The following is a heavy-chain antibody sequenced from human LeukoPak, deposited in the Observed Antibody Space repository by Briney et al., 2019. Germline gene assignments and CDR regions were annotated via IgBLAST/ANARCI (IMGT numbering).Heavy chain of an antibody. J-gene: IGHJ4*02. D-gene: IGHD6-13*01. CDR2: ISASGGST. V-gene: IGHV3-23*01. CDR3: AKRIAAAGPCFDY. CDR1: GFTFSSYA. Sequence: GGSLRLSCAASGFTFSSYAMSWVRQAPGMGLEWVSAISASGGSTYYADSVKGRFTISRDNSKSTLYLQMNTLRAEDTAVYYCAKRIAAAGPCFDYWGQGTLVTVSS.